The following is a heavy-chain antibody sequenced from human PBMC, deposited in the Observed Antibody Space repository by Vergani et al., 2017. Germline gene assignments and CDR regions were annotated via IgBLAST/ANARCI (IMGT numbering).Heavy chain of an antibody. CDR3: ARDQGYSSCPLDY. D-gene: IGHD6-19*01. J-gene: IGHJ4*02. CDR1: GVSISSSNW. Sequence: QVQLQESGPGLVKPSGTLSLTCAVSGVSISSSNWWSWVRQPPGKGLEWIGESYHSGSPNYNPSLKSRVTISIDKSKNHFSLKLTSVTAADTAVYYCARDQGYSSCPLDYWGQGTLVTVSS. CDR2: SYHSGSP. V-gene: IGHV4-4*02.